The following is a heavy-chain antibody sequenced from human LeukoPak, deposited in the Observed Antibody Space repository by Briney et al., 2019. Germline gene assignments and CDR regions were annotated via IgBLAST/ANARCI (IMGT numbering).Heavy chain of an antibody. V-gene: IGHV4-31*03. Sequence: PSETLSLTCTVSGGSISSGGYYWSWIRQHPGKGLEWIGYIYYSGSTYYNPSLKSRVTISVDTSKNQFSLKLSSVTAADTAVYYCASQPPNQPYYFDYWGQGTLVTVSS. CDR1: GGSISSGGYY. CDR2: IYYSGST. J-gene: IGHJ4*02. CDR3: ASQPPNQPYYFDY. D-gene: IGHD2-2*01.